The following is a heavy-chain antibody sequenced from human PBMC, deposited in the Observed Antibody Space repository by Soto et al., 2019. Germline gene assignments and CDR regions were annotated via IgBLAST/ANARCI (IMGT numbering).Heavy chain of an antibody. Sequence: ASVKVSCKASENGFIGYYLHWVRQAPGQGLEWMGWISPYSGDTDSAQKFQGRVTLTRDTSTRTVFMELSRLTSADTAVYYCARHPWSGSLMSFDSWGQGTLVTVSS. CDR1: ENGFIGYY. CDR3: ARHPWSGSLMSFDS. CDR2: ISPYSGDT. V-gene: IGHV1-2*02. J-gene: IGHJ4*02. D-gene: IGHD3-3*01.